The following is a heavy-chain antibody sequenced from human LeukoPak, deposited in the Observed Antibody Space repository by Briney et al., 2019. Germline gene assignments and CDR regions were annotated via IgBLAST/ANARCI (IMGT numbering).Heavy chain of an antibody. CDR2: IIPIFGTA. CDR1: GGTFSSYA. Sequence: SVKVSCKASGGTFSSYAISGVRQAPGQGLEWMGRIIPIFGTANYAQKFQGRVTIHTDESTRTAYMEVSRLRSEDAAVYYCARDPAGSFDYWGQGTLVTVSS. V-gene: IGHV1-69*05. D-gene: IGHD2-2*01. J-gene: IGHJ4*02. CDR3: ARDPAGSFDY.